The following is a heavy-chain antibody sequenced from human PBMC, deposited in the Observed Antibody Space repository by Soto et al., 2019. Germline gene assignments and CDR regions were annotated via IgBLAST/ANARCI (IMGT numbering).Heavy chain of an antibody. D-gene: IGHD4-17*01. CDR3: ARSDYGGNPSSEYYYYYGMDV. V-gene: IGHV4-31*03. CDR1: GGSISSGGYY. J-gene: IGHJ6*02. CDR2: IYYSGST. Sequence: SETLSLTCTVSGGSISSGGYYWSWIRQHPGKGLEWIGYIYYSGSTYYNPSLKSRVTISVDTSKNQFSLKLSSVTAADTAVYYCARSDYGGNPSSEYYYYYGMDVWGQGTTVTVSS.